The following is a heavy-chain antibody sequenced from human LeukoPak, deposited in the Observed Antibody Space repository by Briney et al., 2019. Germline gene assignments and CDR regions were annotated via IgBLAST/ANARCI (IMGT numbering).Heavy chain of an antibody. CDR3: ARGDIVVVVAATRRRRNWFEP. J-gene: IGHJ5*02. Sequence: SETLSLTCAVYGGSFSGYYWSWLRQPPGKGLEWIGEINHSGRTNYNPSLKSRVTISVDTSKNQFSLKLSSVTAADTAVYYCARGDIVVVVAATRRRRNWFEPWGQGTLVTVSS. D-gene: IGHD2-15*01. CDR2: INHSGRT. V-gene: IGHV4-34*01. CDR1: GGSFSGYY.